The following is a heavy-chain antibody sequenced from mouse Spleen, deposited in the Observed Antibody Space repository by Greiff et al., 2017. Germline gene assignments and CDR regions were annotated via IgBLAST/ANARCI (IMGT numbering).Heavy chain of an antibody. Sequence: VKLMESGAELARPGASVKLSCKASGYTFTSYGISWVRQRTGQGLEWIGEIYPRSGNTYYNEKFKGKATLTADKSSSTAYMELRSLTSEDSAVYFCARDDGSYYAMDYWGQGTSVTVSS. CDR1: GYTFTSYG. J-gene: IGHJ4*01. CDR2: IYPRSGNT. CDR3: ARDDGSYYAMDY. D-gene: IGHD1-1*02. V-gene: IGHV1-81*01.